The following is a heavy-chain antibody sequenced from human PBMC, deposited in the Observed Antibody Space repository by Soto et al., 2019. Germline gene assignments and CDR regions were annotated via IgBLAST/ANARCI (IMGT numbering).Heavy chain of an antibody. CDR2: IIPLFGTP. Sequence: QVHLVQSGAEVKKPGSSVKVSCKTSGGTFSDLAFSWVRQAPRQGLEWVGGIIPLFGTPNYAREFQGRVSISADESSNTVSMELRSLRSEDTAVYYCASERVAEMATGGYFDNWGQGTLVTVSS. D-gene: IGHD5-12*01. J-gene: IGHJ4*02. V-gene: IGHV1-69*01. CDR3: ASERVAEMATGGYFDN. CDR1: GGTFSDLA.